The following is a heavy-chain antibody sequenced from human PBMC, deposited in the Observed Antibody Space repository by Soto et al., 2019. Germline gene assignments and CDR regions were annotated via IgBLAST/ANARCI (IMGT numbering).Heavy chain of an antibody. CDR2: VSGNGDGT. CDR3: AKAGIQTVAFDY. V-gene: IGHV3-23*01. CDR1: GFTFSDFA. J-gene: IGHJ4*01. D-gene: IGHD1-1*01. Sequence: EVQLSESGGGLAQPGGSLRLSCEGSGFTFSDFAISWVRQAPGKGLEWVAGVSGNGDGTRYAESGKGRFATSRDNSKDTMFLQMNSLTAEDTAIYYCAKAGIQTVAFDYWGRGTLVTVSS.